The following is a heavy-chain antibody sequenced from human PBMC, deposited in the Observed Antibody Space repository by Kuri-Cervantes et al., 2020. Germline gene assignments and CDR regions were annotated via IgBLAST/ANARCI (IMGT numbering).Heavy chain of an antibody. J-gene: IGHJ2*01. D-gene: IGHD3-22*01. V-gene: IGHV3-21*01. CDR3: ARGEYYYDSSGPKGYFDL. Sequence: GGSLRLSCAASGFTFRSYSMDWVRQAPSKGLEWVSSISSSSLYIYYTDPVKGRFTISRDDAKNSLFLQMNSLRAGDTAVYYCARGEYYYDSSGPKGYFDLWGRGTLVTVSS. CDR2: ISSSSLYI. CDR1: GFTFRSYS.